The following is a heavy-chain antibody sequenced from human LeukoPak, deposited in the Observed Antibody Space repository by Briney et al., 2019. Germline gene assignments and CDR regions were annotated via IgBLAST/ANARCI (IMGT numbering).Heavy chain of an antibody. CDR3: ARDLGQYYDTSDNWFDP. CDR2: INSDGSSA. J-gene: IGHJ5*02. CDR1: GFTFSNYW. D-gene: IGHD3-22*01. V-gene: IGHV3-74*01. Sequence: GGSLRLSCAASGFTFSNYWMHWVRQAPGKGLVYVSRINSDGSSANYADSVQGRFTISRDNVKNTLYLEMNSLRADDTAVYYCARDLGQYYDTSDNWFDPWGQGTLVTVSS.